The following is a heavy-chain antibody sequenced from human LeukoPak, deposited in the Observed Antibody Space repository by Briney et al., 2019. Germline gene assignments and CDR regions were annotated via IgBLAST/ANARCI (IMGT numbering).Heavy chain of an antibody. J-gene: IGHJ4*02. CDR2: INHSGST. CDR3: ARPYYYGSGSYFPMTYYFDY. D-gene: IGHD3-10*01. V-gene: IGHV4-34*01. Sequence: SETLSLTCAVYGGSFSGYYWSWIRQPPGKGLEWIGEINHSGSTNYNPSLKSRVTISVDTSKNQFSLKLSSVTAADTAVYYCARPYYYGSGSYFPMTYYFDYWGQGTLVTVSS. CDR1: GGSFSGYY.